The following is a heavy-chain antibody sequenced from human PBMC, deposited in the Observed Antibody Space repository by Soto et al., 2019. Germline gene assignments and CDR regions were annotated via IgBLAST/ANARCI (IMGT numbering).Heavy chain of an antibody. V-gene: IGHV3-23*01. CDR2: ISGSGGST. D-gene: IGHD3-10*01. Sequence: EVQLLESGGGLVQPGGSLRLSCAASGFTFSSYAMSWVRQAPGKGLEWVSAISGSGGSTYYADSVKGRFTISRDNSKNTMYLQMNSLRAEDTAVYYCAKVGVRGVNFDYWGQGTLVTVSS. J-gene: IGHJ4*02. CDR3: AKVGVRGVNFDY. CDR1: GFTFSSYA.